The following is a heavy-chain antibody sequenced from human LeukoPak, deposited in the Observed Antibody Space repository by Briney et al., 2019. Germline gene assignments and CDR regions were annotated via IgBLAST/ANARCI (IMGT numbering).Heavy chain of an antibody. V-gene: IGHV3-74*03. J-gene: IGHJ4*02. Sequence: GGSLRPSCVASGFTFSSYWMHWVRQAPGKGLVWVSRINTVGSSTTYADSVKGRFTISRDNAKNTLYLEMNSLRAEGTAVYYCARGRYCTTTRCSDYWGQGTLVTVSS. CDR3: ARGRYCTTTRCSDY. CDR1: GFTFSSYW. D-gene: IGHD2-2*01. CDR2: INTVGSST.